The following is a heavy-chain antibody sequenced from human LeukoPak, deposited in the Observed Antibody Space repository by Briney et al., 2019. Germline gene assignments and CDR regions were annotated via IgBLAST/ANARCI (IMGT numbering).Heavy chain of an antibody. D-gene: IGHD3-10*01. J-gene: IGHJ4*02. V-gene: IGHV3-30-3*01. CDR3: ARASRPWGFRGAGYYFDY. Sequence: GRSLRLSCAASGFTFSSYAMHWVRQAPGKGLEWVAVISYDGSNKYYADSVKGRFTISRDNSKNTLYLQMNSLRAEDTAVYCCARASRPWGFRGAGYYFDYWGQGTLVTVSS. CDR1: GFTFSSYA. CDR2: ISYDGSNK.